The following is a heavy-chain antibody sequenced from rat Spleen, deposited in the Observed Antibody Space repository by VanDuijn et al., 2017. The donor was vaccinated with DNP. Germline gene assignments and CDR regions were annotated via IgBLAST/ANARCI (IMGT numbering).Heavy chain of an antibody. CDR1: GFTFSNYG. CDR3: TTDIDYFHY. Sequence: EVRLVESGGGLVQPGRSLKLSCAASGFTFSNYGMAWVRQTPENGLEWVATIGSTGANSYYRNSVEGRFSISRGNTKNTLYLQMDSLRSEDTATYYCTTDIDYFHYWGQGVMVTVSS. J-gene: IGHJ2*01. V-gene: IGHV5S13*01. CDR2: IGSTGANS.